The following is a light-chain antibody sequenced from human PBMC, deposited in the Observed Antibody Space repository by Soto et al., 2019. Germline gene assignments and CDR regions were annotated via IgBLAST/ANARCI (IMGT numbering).Light chain of an antibody. J-gene: IGKJ4*01. CDR2: GAS. CDR1: QSVSSK. Sequence: EIVMTQSPATLSVSPGERATLSCRASQSVSSKLAWYQQKPGQAPRLLIYGASTRATGIPARFSGSGSGTEFSFTISSLQSEDFADYYCQQYNNWPPLTFGGGTKVEI. V-gene: IGKV3-15*01. CDR3: QQYNNWPPLT.